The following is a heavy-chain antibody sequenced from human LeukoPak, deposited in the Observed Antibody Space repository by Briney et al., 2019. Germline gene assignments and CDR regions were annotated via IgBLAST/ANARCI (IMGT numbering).Heavy chain of an antibody. V-gene: IGHV4-59*01. CDR1: GASISGYY. J-gene: IGHJ5*02. Sequence: SETLSLTCTVSGASISGYYWSWIRQPPGKGLEWIGNIFYSGSTLYNPTLQSRVTISVDTSKNQFSLKLTSVTAADTAVYYCARDFEYGGYPYNWFDPWGQGTLVTVSS. CDR2: IFYSGST. CDR3: ARDFEYGGYPYNWFDP. D-gene: IGHD4/OR15-4a*01.